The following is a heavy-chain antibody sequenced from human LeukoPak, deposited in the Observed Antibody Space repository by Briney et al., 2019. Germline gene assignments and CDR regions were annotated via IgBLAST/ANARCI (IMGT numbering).Heavy chain of an antibody. CDR2: IYYSGST. CDR3: ARDPGYSSGWYDAFDI. D-gene: IGHD6-19*01. CDR1: GGSISSYY. J-gene: IGHJ3*02. V-gene: IGHV4-59*01. Sequence: SETLSLTCTVSGGSISSYYWSWIRQPPGKGLEWIGYIYYSGSTNYDPSLKSRVTISVDTSKNQFSLKPSSVTAADTAVYYCARDPGYSSGWYDAFDIWGQGTMVTVSS.